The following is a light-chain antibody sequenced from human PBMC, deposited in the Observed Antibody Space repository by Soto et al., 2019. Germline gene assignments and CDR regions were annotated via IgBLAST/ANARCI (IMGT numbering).Light chain of an antibody. V-gene: IGLV2-8*01. Sequence: QSALTQPPSASGSPGQSVTISCTGTSRDVGGYNWVSWYQQHPGKAPKFMIYGVSRRPSGVPDRFSGSKSGNTASLTISGLQTDDEADYYCASYAGSNNPVIFGGGTKLTVL. CDR3: ASYAGSNNPVI. J-gene: IGLJ2*01. CDR2: GVS. CDR1: SRDVGGYNW.